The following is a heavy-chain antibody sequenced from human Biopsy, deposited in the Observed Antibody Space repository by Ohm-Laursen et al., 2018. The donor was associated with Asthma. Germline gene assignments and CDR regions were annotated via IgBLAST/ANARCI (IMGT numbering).Heavy chain of an antibody. D-gene: IGHD3-3*02. V-gene: IGHV3-7*01. CDR2: IKHDGSEK. CDR3: ARTFHFWSPYRAEHYQL. J-gene: IGHJ1*01. CDR1: GFTFGAYW. Sequence: SLRLSCAASGFTFGAYWMSWVRQVPGKGLEWVANIKHDGSEKNHVDSLKGRFTISRDNAKNSLYLQMNSLRAEDTAVYYCARTFHFWSPYRAEHYQLWGQGTLVTVSS.